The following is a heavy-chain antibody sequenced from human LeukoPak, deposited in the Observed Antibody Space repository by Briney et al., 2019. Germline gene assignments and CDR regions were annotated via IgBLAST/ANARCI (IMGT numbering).Heavy chain of an antibody. D-gene: IGHD1-7*01. V-gene: IGHV3-21*04. J-gene: IGHJ4*02. CDR1: GFTFSSSA. CDR3: ARISRGELPTF. CDR2: ISSSSSYI. Sequence: GGSLRLSCAASGFTFSSSAMSWVRQAPGKGLEWVSSISSSSSYIYYADSVKGRFTISRDNAKNSLYLQMNSLRVEDTAIYYCARISRGELPTFWGQGTLVIVSS.